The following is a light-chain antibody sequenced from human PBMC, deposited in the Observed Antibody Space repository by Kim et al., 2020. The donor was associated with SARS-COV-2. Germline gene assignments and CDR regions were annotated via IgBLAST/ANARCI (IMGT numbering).Light chain of an antibody. V-gene: IGLV2-11*01. Sequence: GQSVTISCTGTSSDVGGYNYVSWYQQHPGKAPKLMIYDVSKRPSGVPDRCSGSKSGNTASLTISGLQAEDEADYYCCSYAGSYTLVFGGGTQLTVL. CDR1: SSDVGGYNY. J-gene: IGLJ2*01. CDR3: CSYAGSYTLV. CDR2: DVS.